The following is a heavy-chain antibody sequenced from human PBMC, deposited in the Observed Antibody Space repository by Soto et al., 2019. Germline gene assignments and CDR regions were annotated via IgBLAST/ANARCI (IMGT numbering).Heavy chain of an antibody. Sequence: GGSLRLSCAASGFTFSSYAMSWVRQAPGKGLEWVSAISGSGGSTYYADSVKGRFTISRDNSKNTLYLQMNSLRAEDTAVYYCAKNRGVTMGRGVRPFDYWGQGTLVTVSS. D-gene: IGHD3-10*01. CDR1: GFTFSSYA. V-gene: IGHV3-23*01. CDR3: AKNRGVTMGRGVRPFDY. CDR2: ISGSGGST. J-gene: IGHJ4*02.